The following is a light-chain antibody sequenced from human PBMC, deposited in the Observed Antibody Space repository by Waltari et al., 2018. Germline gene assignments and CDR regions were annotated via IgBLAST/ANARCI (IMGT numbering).Light chain of an antibody. V-gene: IGLV2-14*03. CDR2: DVS. J-gene: IGLJ2*01. Sequence: QSALTQPASVSGSPGQSITISCTGTSSDVGGYNYVSWYQQYPGNAPILITYDVSNRPSGVSNRVSGSKSGNTASLTISGLQAEDEADYYCCSYTTSSTLDVVFGGGTKVTVL. CDR1: SSDVGGYNY. CDR3: CSYTTSSTLDVV.